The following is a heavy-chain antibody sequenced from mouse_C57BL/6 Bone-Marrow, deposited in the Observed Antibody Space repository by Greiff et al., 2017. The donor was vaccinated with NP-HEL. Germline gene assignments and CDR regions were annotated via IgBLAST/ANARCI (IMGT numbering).Heavy chain of an antibody. CDR1: GYTFTDYN. V-gene: IGHV1-18*01. CDR3: ARKGGSSSARFAY. Sequence: EVQLQQSGPELVKPGASVKIPCKASGYTFTDYNMDWVKQSHGKSLEWIGDINPNNGGTIYNQKFKGKATLTVDKSSSTAYMELRSLTSEDTAVYYCARKGGSSSARFAYWGQGTLVTVSA. CDR2: INPNNGGT. J-gene: IGHJ3*01. D-gene: IGHD1-1*01.